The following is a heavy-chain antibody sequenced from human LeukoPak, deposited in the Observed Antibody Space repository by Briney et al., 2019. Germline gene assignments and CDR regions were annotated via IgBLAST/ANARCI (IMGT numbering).Heavy chain of an antibody. CDR2: INPNNGGT. Sequence: ASVKVSCKASGYTFTGYHKHWVRQAPGQGLEWMGWINPNNGGTNYAQNFQGRVTMTRDTSISTAYIELSSLRSDDTAVYYCARGYCTGGSCSGAWFDPWGQGTLVTVSS. V-gene: IGHV1-2*02. J-gene: IGHJ5*02. CDR3: ARGYCTGGSCSGAWFDP. CDR1: GYTFTGYH. D-gene: IGHD2-15*01.